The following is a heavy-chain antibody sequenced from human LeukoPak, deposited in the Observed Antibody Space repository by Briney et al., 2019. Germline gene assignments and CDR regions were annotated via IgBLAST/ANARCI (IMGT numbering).Heavy chain of an antibody. CDR3: ARGGSTVTTWSMGGDY. CDR1: GYTFTRYY. J-gene: IGHJ4*02. D-gene: IGHD4-17*01. CDR2: INPNSGGT. Sequence: ASVKVSCKASGYTFTRYYMHWVRQAPGQGLEWMGWINPNSGGTNYAQKFQGRVTMTRDTSISTAYMELSRLRSDDTAVYYCARGGSTVTTWSMGGDYWGQGTLVTVSS. V-gene: IGHV1-2*02.